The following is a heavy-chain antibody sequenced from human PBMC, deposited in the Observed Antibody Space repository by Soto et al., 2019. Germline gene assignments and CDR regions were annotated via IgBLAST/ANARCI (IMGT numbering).Heavy chain of an antibody. D-gene: IGHD4-17*01. J-gene: IGHJ4*02. CDR1: GFTFSSYA. V-gene: IGHV3-30-3*01. CDR3: ARGTLHEYGDYYDY. CDR2: ISYDGSNK. Sequence: GGSLRLSCAASGFTFSSYAMHWVRQAPGKGLEWVAVISYDGSNKYYADSVKGRFTISRDNSKNTLYLQMNSLRAEDTAVYYCARGTLHEYGDYYDYWSQGTLVTVSS.